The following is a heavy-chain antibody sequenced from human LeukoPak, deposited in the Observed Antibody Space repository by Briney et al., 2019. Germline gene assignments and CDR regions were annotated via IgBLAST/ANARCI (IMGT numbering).Heavy chain of an antibody. D-gene: IGHD3-10*01. J-gene: IGHJ4*02. CDR1: GGSISSGSYY. Sequence: PSQTLSLTCTVSGGSISSGSYYWSWIRQPAGKGLEWIGRIYTSGSTNYNPSLKSRVTISVDTSKNQFSLKLSSVTAADTAVYYCARDYYGPGSYSYYFDYWGQGTLVTVSS. CDR2: IYTSGST. CDR3: ARDYYGPGSYSYYFDY. V-gene: IGHV4-61*02.